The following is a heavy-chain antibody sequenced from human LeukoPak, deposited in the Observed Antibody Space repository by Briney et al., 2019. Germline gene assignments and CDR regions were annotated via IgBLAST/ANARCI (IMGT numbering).Heavy chain of an antibody. J-gene: IGHJ4*02. V-gene: IGHV4-61*02. D-gene: IGHD3-3*01. CDR3: ARDGVVTMELDY. CDR1: GDSISNSRHY. Sequence: SETLSLTCTVSGDSISNSRHYWSWIRQPAGKALEWIGRIYPSGNTNYNPSLKSRVSISLDTSKNQFALNLKSVTAADTAMYYCARDGVVTMELDYWGQGILVTVSS. CDR2: IYPSGNT.